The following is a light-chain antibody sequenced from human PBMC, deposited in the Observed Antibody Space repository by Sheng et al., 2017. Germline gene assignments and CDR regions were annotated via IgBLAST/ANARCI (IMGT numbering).Light chain of an antibody. CDR1: SSDIGGYDF. V-gene: IGLV2-14*03. J-gene: IGLJ1*01. Sequence: QSALTQPASVSGSPGQSITISCTGTSSDIGGYDFVSWYQQHPGKAPKLLISDVSDRPSGVSNRFSGSKSGNTASLTISGLQAEDEADYYCCSYASSNSYVFGTGTKVTVL. CDR2: DVS. CDR3: CSYASSNSYV.